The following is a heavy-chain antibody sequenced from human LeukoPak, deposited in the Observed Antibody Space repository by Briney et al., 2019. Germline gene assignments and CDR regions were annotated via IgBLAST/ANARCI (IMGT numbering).Heavy chain of an antibody. V-gene: IGHV4-34*01. Sequence: PSETLSLTCAVYGGSFSGYYWSWIRQPPGKGLEWIGEINHSGSTNYNPSLKSRVTISVDTSKNQFSLKLSSVTAADTAVCYCARAGEVIAAAGTLDYWDQGTLVTVSS. CDR1: GGSFSGYY. J-gene: IGHJ4*02. CDR2: INHSGST. CDR3: ARAGEVIAAAGTLDY. D-gene: IGHD6-13*01.